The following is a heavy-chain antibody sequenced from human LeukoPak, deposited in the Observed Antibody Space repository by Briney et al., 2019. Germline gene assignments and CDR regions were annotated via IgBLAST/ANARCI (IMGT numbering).Heavy chain of an antibody. CDR1: GGSISSSSYY. CDR3: ARAGWLPFDY. Sequence: SETLSLTCTVSGGSISSSSYYWGWIRQPPGKGLEWIGSIYYSGSTYYNPSLKSRVTISVDTSNDQFSLKLSSVTAADTAVYYCARAGWLPFDYWGQGTLVTVSS. V-gene: IGHV4-39*01. CDR2: IYYSGST. D-gene: IGHD6-19*01. J-gene: IGHJ4*02.